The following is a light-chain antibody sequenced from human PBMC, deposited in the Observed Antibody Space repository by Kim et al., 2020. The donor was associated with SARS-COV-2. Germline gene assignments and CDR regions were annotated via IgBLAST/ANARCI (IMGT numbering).Light chain of an antibody. CDR1: QSVSSSY. CDR3: QQYGRSLT. J-gene: IGKJ4*01. CDR2: GAS. Sequence: EIVLTQSPGTLSLSPGERATLSCRASQSVSSSYLAWYQQNPGQAPRLLIYGASSRATGIPDRFSGSGSGTDFTLTISRLEPEDFAVYYCQQYGRSLTFGGGTKVDIK. V-gene: IGKV3-20*01.